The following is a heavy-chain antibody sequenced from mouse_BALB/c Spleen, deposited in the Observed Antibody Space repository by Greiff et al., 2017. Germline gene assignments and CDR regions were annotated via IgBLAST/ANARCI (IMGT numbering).Heavy chain of an antibody. Sequence: VQLQQSGTVLARPGASVKMSCKASGYTFTSYWMHWVKQRPGQGLEWIGAIYPGNSDTSYNQKFKGKAKLTAVTSTSTAYMELSSLTNEDSAVYYCTCYGSSYWFAYWGQGTLVTVSA. CDR1: GYTFTSYW. V-gene: IGHV1-5*01. J-gene: IGHJ3*01. CDR2: IYPGNSDT. D-gene: IGHD1-1*01. CDR3: TCYGSSYWFAY.